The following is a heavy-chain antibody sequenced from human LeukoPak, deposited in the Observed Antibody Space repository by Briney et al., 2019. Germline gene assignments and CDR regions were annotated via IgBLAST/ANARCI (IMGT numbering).Heavy chain of an antibody. CDR1: GGTFSSCA. J-gene: IGHJ4*02. D-gene: IGHD5-24*01. CDR3: ARASNRDYFDY. CDR2: IIPIFGTA. Sequence: SVKVSCEDSGGTFSSCAIRWVRQAPGQGLEWMGGIIPIFGTANYAQKFQGRVTITADESTSTAYMELSSLRSEDTAVYYCARASNRDYFDYWGQGTLVTVSS. V-gene: IGHV1-69*01.